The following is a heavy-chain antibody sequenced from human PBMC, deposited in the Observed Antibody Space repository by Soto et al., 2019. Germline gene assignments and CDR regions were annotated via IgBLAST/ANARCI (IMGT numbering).Heavy chain of an antibody. J-gene: IGHJ6*02. CDR3: ARARPENRPSIYEVSSYGMDV. V-gene: IGHV1-69*13. D-gene: IGHD3-3*01. CDR1: GGTFSSYA. CDR2: IIPIFGTA. Sequence: SVKVSCKASGGTFSSYAISWVRQAPGQGLEWMGGIIPIFGTANYAQKFQGRVTITADESTSTAYMELSSLRSEDTAVYYCARARPENRPSIYEVSSYGMDVWGQGTTVTVSS.